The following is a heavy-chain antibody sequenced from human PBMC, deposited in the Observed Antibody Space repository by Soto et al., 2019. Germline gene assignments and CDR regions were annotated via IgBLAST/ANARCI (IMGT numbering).Heavy chain of an antibody. CDR2: ISYDGSNK. J-gene: IGHJ4*02. CDR1: GFTFSSYG. D-gene: IGHD3-10*01. Sequence: QVQLVESGGGVVQPGRSLRLSCADSGFTFSSYGRHWVRQAPGKGLEWVAVISYDGSNKYYADSVKGRFTISRDNSKNTLYPQMNSLRAEDTAVDYCAPWFGAFDYWGQGTLVTVSS. V-gene: IGHV3-30*03. CDR3: APWFGAFDY.